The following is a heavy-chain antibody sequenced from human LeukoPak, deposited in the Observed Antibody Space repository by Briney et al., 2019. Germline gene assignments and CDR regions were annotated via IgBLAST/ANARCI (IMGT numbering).Heavy chain of an antibody. CDR3: ARGGLTYGGNSNY. Sequence: SETLSLTCAVYGGSFSGYYWSWIRQPPGKGLEWIGEITHSGSTNYNPSLKSRVTISVDTSKTQFSLKLNSVTAADTAVYYCARGGLTYGGNSNYWGQGTLVTVSS. V-gene: IGHV4-34*01. CDR1: GGSFSGYY. J-gene: IGHJ4*02. CDR2: ITHSGST. D-gene: IGHD4-17*01.